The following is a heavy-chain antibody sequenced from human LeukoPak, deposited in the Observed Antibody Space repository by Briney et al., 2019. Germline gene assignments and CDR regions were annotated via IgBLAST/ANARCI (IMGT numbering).Heavy chain of an antibody. CDR3: ARLPLLRFLEWLPSSPDY. CDR1: GFTFSSYS. D-gene: IGHD3-3*01. V-gene: IGHV3-21*01. Sequence: GGSLRLSCAASGFTFSSYSMNWVRQAPGKGLEWVSSISSSSYIYYADSVKGRFTISRDNAKNSLYLQMNSLRAEDTAVYYCARLPLLRFLEWLPSSPDYWGQGTLVTVSS. J-gene: IGHJ4*02. CDR2: ISSSSYI.